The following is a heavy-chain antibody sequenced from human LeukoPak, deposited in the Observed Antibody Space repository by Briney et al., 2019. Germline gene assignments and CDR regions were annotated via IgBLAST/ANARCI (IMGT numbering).Heavy chain of an antibody. Sequence: GASVKVSFKSSGYTFTIYGISWVRQAPGQGLEWMGWISAYNGNTNYTQKLQGRITMPTDTSTRTAYMELRSLRSDDTAVYYCARASYPARVEVVATNWFDTWGQGTLVTVSS. D-gene: IGHD2-15*01. CDR2: ISAYNGNT. V-gene: IGHV1-18*01. CDR3: ARASYPARVEVVATNWFDT. J-gene: IGHJ5*02. CDR1: GYTFTIYG.